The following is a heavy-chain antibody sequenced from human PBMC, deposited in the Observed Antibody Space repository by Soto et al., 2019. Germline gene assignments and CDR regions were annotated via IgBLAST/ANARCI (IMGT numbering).Heavy chain of an antibody. CDR2: IIPILGTA. D-gene: IGHD1-26*01. Sequence: QVQLVQSGAEVKKPGSSVKVSCKASGGTFSSYSINWVRQDPGQGLEGLGEIIPILGTANYAQKFQGRVTITADESTSTAYMELSSLRSEDTAVYYCAREGGRHSGGIDYWGQGTLVTVSS. CDR1: GGTFSSYS. J-gene: IGHJ4*02. CDR3: AREGGRHSGGIDY. V-gene: IGHV1-69*01.